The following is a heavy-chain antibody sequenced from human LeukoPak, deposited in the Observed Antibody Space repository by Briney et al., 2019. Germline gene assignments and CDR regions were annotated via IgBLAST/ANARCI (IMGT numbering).Heavy chain of an antibody. J-gene: IGHJ6*04. CDR1: GYTFTSYA. D-gene: IGHD3-10*01. CDR3: ARNIDAMVRGVEDYGMDV. V-gene: IGHV1-3*01. CDR2: INAGNGNT. Sequence: ASVKVSCKASGYTFTSYAMHWVRQAPGQRLEWMGWINAGNGNTKYSQKFQGRVTITRDTSASTAYMELSSLRSEDMAVYYCARNIDAMVRGVEDYGMDVWGKGTTVTVSS.